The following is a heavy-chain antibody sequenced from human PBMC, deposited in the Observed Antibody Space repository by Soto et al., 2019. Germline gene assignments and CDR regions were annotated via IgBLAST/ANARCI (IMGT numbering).Heavy chain of an antibody. V-gene: IGHV3-9*01. Sequence: EVQLVESGGGLVQPGRSLRLSCAASGFTFDDYAMHWVRQAPGKGLGWVSGISWNSGSIGYADSVKGRFTISRDNAKNSLYLQMNSLRAEDTVLYYCAKEQGAGTAIDYWGQGTLVTVSS. CDR2: ISWNSGSI. CDR3: AKEQGAGTAIDY. D-gene: IGHD6-19*01. J-gene: IGHJ4*02. CDR1: GFTFDDYA.